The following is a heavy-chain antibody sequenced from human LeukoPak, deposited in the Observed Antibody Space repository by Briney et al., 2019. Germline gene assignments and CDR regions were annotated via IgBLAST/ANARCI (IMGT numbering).Heavy chain of an antibody. J-gene: IGHJ6*03. CDR3: ARVCYGRGYYYYYMDV. D-gene: IGHD2-2*01. CDR2: IYYSGST. CDR1: GGSISSYY. Sequence: SETLSLTCTVSGGSISSYYWIWIRQPPGKGLEWVGYIYYSGSTNYNPSLKSRVTISVDTSKNQFSLKLSSVTAADTAVYYCARVCYGRGYYYYYMDVWGKGTTVTVSS. V-gene: IGHV4-59*01.